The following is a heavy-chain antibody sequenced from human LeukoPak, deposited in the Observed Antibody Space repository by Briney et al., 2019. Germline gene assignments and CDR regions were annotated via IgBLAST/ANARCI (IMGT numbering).Heavy chain of an antibody. CDR1: GYTFTGYY. CDR2: IYPYSGDT. J-gene: IGHJ3*02. CDR3: ARDRNSGSSLDI. Sequence: ASVKVSCKASGYTFTGYYIHWVRQAPGQGLEWMGWIYPYSGDTNYAQNFQGRVTMTRDTSISTAYMELSSLKSDDTAVYYCARDRNSGSSLDIWGQGTMLAVSS. V-gene: IGHV1-2*02. D-gene: IGHD6-6*01.